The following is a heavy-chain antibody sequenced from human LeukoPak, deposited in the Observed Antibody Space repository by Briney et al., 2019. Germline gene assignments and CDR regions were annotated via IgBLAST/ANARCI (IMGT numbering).Heavy chain of an antibody. CDR1: GFTFSSYA. D-gene: IGHD3-10*01. J-gene: IGHJ4*02. CDR2: ISGSGGST. Sequence: GGSLGLSCAASGFTFSSYAMSWVRQAPGKGLEWVSAISGSGGSTYYADSVKGRFTISRDNSKNTLYLQMNSLRAEDTAVYYRAKAWARITMVRGAFFDYWGQGTLVTVSS. CDR3: AKAWARITMVRGAFFDY. V-gene: IGHV3-23*01.